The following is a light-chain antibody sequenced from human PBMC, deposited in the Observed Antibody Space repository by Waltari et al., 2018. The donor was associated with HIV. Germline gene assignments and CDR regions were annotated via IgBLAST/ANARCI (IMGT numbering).Light chain of an antibody. J-gene: IGKJ1*01. CDR1: QSVSNN. CDR2: GAS. V-gene: IGKV3-15*01. CDR3: QQYNKWPWT. Sequence: IVMTQPPATLTVSPGERATPSCRAVQSVSNNLAWFQQRPGQAPRLLISGASTSATDVSARFSGSGSGTEFTLTISSLQSEDFAIYYGQQYNKWPWTFGQGTKVEIK.